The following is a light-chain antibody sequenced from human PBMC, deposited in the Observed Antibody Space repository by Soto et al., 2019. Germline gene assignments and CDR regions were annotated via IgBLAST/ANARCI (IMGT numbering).Light chain of an antibody. CDR1: SSDIGSSNG. CDR2: DVN. Sequence: QSVLTQPPSVSGSPGQSVAISCTGTSSDIGSSNGVSWYQQPPGTAPKLMIYDVNNRPSGVPDRFSGSKSGNTASLTISGLQAEDEADYYCSSYTSSNTYVFGTGTRSPS. CDR3: SSYTSSNTYV. J-gene: IGLJ1*01. V-gene: IGLV2-18*02.